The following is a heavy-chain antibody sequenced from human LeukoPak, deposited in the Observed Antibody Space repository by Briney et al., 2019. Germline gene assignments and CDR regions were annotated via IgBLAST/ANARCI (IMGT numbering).Heavy chain of an antibody. J-gene: IGHJ2*01. CDR1: GYTFTSYG. CDR3: ARGGLVATVTTDTGGFDL. V-gene: IGHV1-18*01. Sequence: ASVKVSCKASGYTFTSYGISWVRQAPGQGLEWMGWISPYNGNTNYAQKLQGRVTMTTDTSTSTAYMELRSLRSDDTAVYYCARGGLVATVTTDTGGFDLWGRGTLVTVSS. D-gene: IGHD4-17*01. CDR2: ISPYNGNT.